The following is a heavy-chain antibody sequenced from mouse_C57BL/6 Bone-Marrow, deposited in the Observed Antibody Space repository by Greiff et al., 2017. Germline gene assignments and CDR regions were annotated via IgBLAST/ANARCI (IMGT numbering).Heavy chain of an antibody. J-gene: IGHJ1*03. V-gene: IGHV5-12*01. CDR2: ISNGGGST. Sequence: EVKLVESGGGLVQPGGSLKLSCAASGFTFSDYYMYWVRQTPEKRLEWVAYISNGGGSTYYPDTVKGRFTISRDNAKNTLYLQMSRLKSEDTAMYYGARHGYFDVWGTGTTVTVYS. CDR1: GFTFSDYY. CDR3: ARHGYFDV.